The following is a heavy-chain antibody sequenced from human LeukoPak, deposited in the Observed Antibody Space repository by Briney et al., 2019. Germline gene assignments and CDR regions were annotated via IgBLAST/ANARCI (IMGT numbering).Heavy chain of an antibody. D-gene: IGHD5-12*01. CDR2: IKQDGSEK. CDR1: GFTFSTYA. V-gene: IGHV3-7*01. J-gene: IGHJ3*02. CDR3: ARRDVDIVDPDAFDI. Sequence: PGGSLRLSCAASGFTFSTYAMSWVRQAPGKGLEWVANIKQDGSEKYYVDSVKGRFTISRDNAKNSLYLQMNSLRAEDTAVYYCARRDVDIVDPDAFDIWGQGTMVTVSS.